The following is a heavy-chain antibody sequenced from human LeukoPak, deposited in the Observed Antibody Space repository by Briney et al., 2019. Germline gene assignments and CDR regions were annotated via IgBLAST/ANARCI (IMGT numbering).Heavy chain of an antibody. V-gene: IGHV5-51*01. CDR2: IYPGDSDT. D-gene: IGHD5-12*01. J-gene: IGHJ3*02. CDR1: GYSFTSYW. Sequence: GESLKITCKGSGYSFTSYWIGWVRQMPGKGLEWMGIIYPGDSDTRYSPSFQGQVTISADKSISTAYLQWSSLKASDTAMYYCARQEAGYSGYDSGAFDIWGQGTMVTVSS. CDR3: ARQEAGYSGYDSGAFDI.